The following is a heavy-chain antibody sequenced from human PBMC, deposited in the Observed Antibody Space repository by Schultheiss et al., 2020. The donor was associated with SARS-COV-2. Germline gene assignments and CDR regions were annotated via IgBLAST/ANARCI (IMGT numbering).Heavy chain of an antibody. CDR2: IWYDGSNK. D-gene: IGHD2-2*01. J-gene: IGHJ4*02. Sequence: GGSLRLSCAASGFTFSSYGMHWVRQAPGKGLEWVAVIWYDGSNKYYADSVKGRFTISRDNSKNTLYLQMNSLRAEDTAVYYCARDSVSDIVVELDYWGQGTLVTVSS. CDR3: ARDSVSDIVVELDY. V-gene: IGHV3-33*01. CDR1: GFTFSSYG.